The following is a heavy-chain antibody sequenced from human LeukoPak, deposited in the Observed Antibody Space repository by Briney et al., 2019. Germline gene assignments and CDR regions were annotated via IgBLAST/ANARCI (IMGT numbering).Heavy chain of an antibody. Sequence: GGSLRLSCAASGFTFSIYSMEWVRQAPGKGLEWVSHISSSWSTIYYADSVKGRFTISRDNAKDSLYLQMNSLRAEDTAVYYCARVLLERPGIDSFDIWGQGTTVTVSS. V-gene: IGHV3-48*01. D-gene: IGHD1-1*01. J-gene: IGHJ3*02. CDR3: ARVLLERPGIDSFDI. CDR1: GFTFSIYS. CDR2: ISSSWSTI.